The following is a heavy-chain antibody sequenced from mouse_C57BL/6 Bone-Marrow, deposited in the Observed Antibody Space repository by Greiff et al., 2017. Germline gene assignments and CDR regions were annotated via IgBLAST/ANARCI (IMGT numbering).Heavy chain of an antibody. D-gene: IGHD4-1*01. CDR3: ARELGWFAY. Sequence: VQLKESGAELVRPGTSVKVSCKASGYAFTNYLIEWVKQRPGQGLEWIGVINPGSGGTNYNEKFKGKATLTADKSSSTAYMQLSSLTSEDSAVYFCARELGWFAYWGQGTLVTVSA. J-gene: IGHJ3*01. CDR2: INPGSGGT. V-gene: IGHV1-54*01. CDR1: GYAFTNYL.